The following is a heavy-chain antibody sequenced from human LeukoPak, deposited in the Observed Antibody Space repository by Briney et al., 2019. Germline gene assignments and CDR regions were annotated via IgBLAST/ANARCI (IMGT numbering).Heavy chain of an antibody. CDR3: ARDFSSGMDV. CDR1: GFTFSSYS. J-gene: IGHJ6*02. CDR2: VSSSGSYI. D-gene: IGHD6-19*01. V-gene: IGHV3-21*01. Sequence: GGSLRLSCAASGFTFSSYSMNWVRQAPGRGLEWVSSVSSSGSYIYYADSVKGRFTISRDNAKNSLYLQMNSLRAEDTGVYYCARDFSSGMDVWGQGTTVTVSS.